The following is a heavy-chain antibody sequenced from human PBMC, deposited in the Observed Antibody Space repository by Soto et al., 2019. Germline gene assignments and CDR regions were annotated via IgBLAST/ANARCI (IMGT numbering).Heavy chain of an antibody. V-gene: IGHV4-4*07. D-gene: IGHD3-3*01. CDR1: AASFSSYR. CDR2: LNTYGNT. J-gene: IGHJ4*02. Sequence: SETLSLTCTVSAASFSSYRWSWIRQPAGKGLEWIGRLNTYGNTHYNPSLKSRVTVSVDTSRNQFFLTLRSVTAADSAVYHCAGEGALATFGVVWGQGTRVTVSS. CDR3: AGEGALATFGVV.